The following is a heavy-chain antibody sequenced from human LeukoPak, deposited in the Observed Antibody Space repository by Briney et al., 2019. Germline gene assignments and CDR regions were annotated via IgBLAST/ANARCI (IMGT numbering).Heavy chain of an antibody. Sequence: SETLSLTCTVSGGSVSNSNYYCGWVRQPPGKGLEWIGSIYYSGSTYYNPSLKSRVTISVDTSKNQFSLKLSSVTAAGTAVYYCARQRGYCSAGSCYGMFDYWGQGTLVTVSS. J-gene: IGHJ4*02. CDR2: IYYSGST. CDR3: ARQRGYCSAGSCYGMFDY. V-gene: IGHV4-39*01. D-gene: IGHD2-15*01. CDR1: GGSVSNSNYY.